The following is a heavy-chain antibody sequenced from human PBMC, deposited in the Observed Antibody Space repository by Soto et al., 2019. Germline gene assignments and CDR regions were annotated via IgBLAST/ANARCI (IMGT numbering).Heavy chain of an antibody. V-gene: IGHV4-30-4*01. D-gene: IGHD4-17*01. J-gene: IGHJ4*02. CDR3: ASYSDYPSTYYFDY. Sequence: QVQLQESGPGLVKPSQTLSLTCTVSGGSISSGDYYWTWIRQPPGKGLEWIGYIYYSGSSGITYYHPSLKSRVTISVDTSKNQFSLKLTSVTAADTAVYCCASYSDYPSTYYFDYWGQGTLVTVSS. CDR1: GGSISSGDYY. CDR2: IYYSGSSGIT.